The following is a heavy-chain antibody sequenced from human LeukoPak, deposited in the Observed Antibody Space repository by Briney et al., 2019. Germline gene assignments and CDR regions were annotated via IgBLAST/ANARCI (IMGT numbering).Heavy chain of an antibody. V-gene: IGHV3-33*01. CDR3: ARDETPTNGYDSCDF. CDR2: IWYDGSNK. CDR1: GFTFSSYG. J-gene: IGHJ4*02. D-gene: IGHD5-12*01. Sequence: TGGSLRLSCAASGFTFSSYGMHWVRQAPGKGLEWVAVIWYDGSNKYYADSVKGRFTISRDNSKNTLYLQMNSLRAEDTAVYYCARDETPTNGYDSCDFWGQGTLVTVST.